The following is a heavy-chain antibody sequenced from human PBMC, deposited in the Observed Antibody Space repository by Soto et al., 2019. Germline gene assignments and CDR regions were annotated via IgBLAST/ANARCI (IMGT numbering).Heavy chain of an antibody. D-gene: IGHD1-26*01. J-gene: IGHJ4*02. CDR2: INPNSGVT. V-gene: IGHV1-2*02. CDR1: GSSISGYY. CDR3: ARSWGPTWDLAS. Sequence: ASVPVACTGSGSSISGYYGHWGRQHPGQGLEWMAWINPNSGVTNYAQKFQGRVTMTRDTSISTAYMELSSLTIDDTAAYYCARSWGPTWDLASWGQGTLVTVSS.